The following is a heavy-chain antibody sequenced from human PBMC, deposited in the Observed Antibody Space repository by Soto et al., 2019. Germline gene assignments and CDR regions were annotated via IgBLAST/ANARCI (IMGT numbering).Heavy chain of an antibody. D-gene: IGHD6-13*01. CDR3: ARGGAAAGYGMDV. J-gene: IGHJ6*02. Sequence: DGYISGGGYCWSWIRQPPGKGLEWIGYIYHSGSTYYNPSLKSRVTISVDRSKNQFSLKLSSVTAADTAVYYCARGGAAAGYGMDVWGQGTTVTF. CDR1: DGYISGGGYC. CDR2: IYHSGST. V-gene: IGHV4-30-2*01.